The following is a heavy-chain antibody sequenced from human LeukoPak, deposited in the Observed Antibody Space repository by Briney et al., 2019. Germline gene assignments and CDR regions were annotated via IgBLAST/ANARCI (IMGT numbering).Heavy chain of an antibody. CDR3: ARGVDDYVWGSYRPYYFDY. J-gene: IGHJ4*02. CDR1: GFTFSDYY. V-gene: IGHV3-11*01. D-gene: IGHD3-16*02. CDR2: ISSSGSTI. Sequence: GGSLRLSCAASGFTFSDYYMSWIRQAPGKGLEWVSYISSSGSTIYYADSVKGRFTISRDNAKNSLYLQMNSLRAEDTAVYYCARGVDDYVWGSYRPYYFDYWGQGTLVTVSS.